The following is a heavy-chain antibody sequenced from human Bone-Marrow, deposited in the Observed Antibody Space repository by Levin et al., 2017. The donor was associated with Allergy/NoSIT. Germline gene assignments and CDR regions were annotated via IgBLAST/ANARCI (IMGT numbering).Heavy chain of an antibody. D-gene: IGHD3-22*01. J-gene: IGHJ4*02. CDR3: ASKAYHSSGFYFEY. Sequence: GGSLRLSCAASGITVRSNYMSWVRQAPGKGLEWVSVIYSGGKSKYADSVKVRFTISSDNSKNTLYLRMNSLRAEDTAVYFCASKAYHSSGFYFEYWGQGTLVTVSS. CDR2: IYSGGKS. CDR1: GITVRSNY. V-gene: IGHV3-53*01.